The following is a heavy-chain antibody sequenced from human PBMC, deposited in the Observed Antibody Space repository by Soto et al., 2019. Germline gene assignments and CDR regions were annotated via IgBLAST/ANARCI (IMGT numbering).Heavy chain of an antibody. V-gene: IGHV1-18*01. CDR3: ARGKTRAAAPPFDI. Sequence: ASVKVSCKASGYTFTSYGISWVRQAPGQGLEWMGWISAYNGNTNYAQKLQGRVTMTTDTSTSTAYMELRSLRSDDTVVYYCARGKTRAAAPPFDIWGQGTMVTVSS. CDR1: GYTFTSYG. J-gene: IGHJ3*02. CDR2: ISAYNGNT. D-gene: IGHD6-25*01.